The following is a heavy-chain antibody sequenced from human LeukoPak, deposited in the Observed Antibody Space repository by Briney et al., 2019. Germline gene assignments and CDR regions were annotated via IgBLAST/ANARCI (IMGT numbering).Heavy chain of an antibody. D-gene: IGHD4-23*01. J-gene: IGHJ4*02. CDR2: IKQDGNEK. V-gene: IGHV3-7*01. CDR1: GYTFSSYW. CDR3: ARDLVTDTLIPY. Sequence: PGGSLRLSCAASGYTFSSYWMSWVRQAPGKGLEWVANIKQDGNEKYYVDSVKGRFTISRDNAKNSLYLQMNSLRAEDTAVYYCARDLVTDTLIPYWGQGTLVTVSS.